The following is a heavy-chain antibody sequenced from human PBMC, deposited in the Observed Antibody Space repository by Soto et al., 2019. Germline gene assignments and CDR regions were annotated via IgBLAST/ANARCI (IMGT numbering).Heavy chain of an antibody. CDR3: ARAIRRKYCSGGSCYPDHDAFDI. D-gene: IGHD2-15*01. J-gene: IGHJ3*02. CDR1: GYTFTSYG. CDR2: ISAYNGNT. V-gene: IGHV1-18*01. Sequence: ASVKVSCKASGYTFTSYGISWVRQAPGQGLEWMGWISAYNGNTNYAQKLQGRVTMTTDTSTSTAYTELRSLRSDDTAVYYCARAIRRKYCSGGSCYPDHDAFDIWGQGTMVTVSS.